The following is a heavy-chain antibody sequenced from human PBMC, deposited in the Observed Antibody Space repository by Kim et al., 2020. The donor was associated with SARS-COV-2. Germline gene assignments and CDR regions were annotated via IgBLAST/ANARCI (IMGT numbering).Heavy chain of an antibody. Sequence: ASVKVSCKASGYTFTSYDINWVRQATGQGLEWMGWMNPNSGNTGYAQKFQGRVTMTRNTSISTAYMELSSLRSEDTAVYYCARRVVVVPAHITMVRGATWGYYDIDVWGKGTTVTVSS. CDR3: ARRVVVVPAHITMVRGATWGYYDIDV. CDR2: MNPNSGNT. CDR1: GYTFTSYD. J-gene: IGHJ6*03. D-gene: IGHD3-10*01. V-gene: IGHV1-8*01.